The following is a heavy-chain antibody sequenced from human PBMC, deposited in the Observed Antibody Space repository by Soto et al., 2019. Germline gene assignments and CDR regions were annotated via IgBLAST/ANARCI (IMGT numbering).Heavy chain of an antibody. V-gene: IGHV1-18*01. J-gene: IGHJ4*02. D-gene: IGHD3-10*01. Sequence: QVQLVQSGAEVKKPGASVKVSCKASGYTFTSYGISWVRQAPGQGLEWMGWISVYNGNTNYAQKLQGRVTMTTDTSTYTAYMDLRSLSSDVSAVYYCLREYYYGSGPCHWGEGSLATVSS. CDR3: LREYYYGSGPCH. CDR1: GYTFTSYG. CDR2: ISVYNGNT.